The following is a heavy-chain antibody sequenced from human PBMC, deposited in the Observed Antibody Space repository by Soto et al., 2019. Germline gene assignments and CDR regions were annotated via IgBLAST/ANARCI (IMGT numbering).Heavy chain of an antibody. Sequence: QVQLVQSGAEVKKPGASVKVSCKASGYTFTGYYMHWVRQAPGQGLEWMGWINPNSGGTNYAQKLQGWVTMTRDTSISTAYMELSRLRSDDTAVYYCERGEWELDYWGQGTLVTVSS. D-gene: IGHD1-26*01. CDR3: ERGEWELDY. V-gene: IGHV1-2*04. CDR1: GYTFTGYY. J-gene: IGHJ4*02. CDR2: INPNSGGT.